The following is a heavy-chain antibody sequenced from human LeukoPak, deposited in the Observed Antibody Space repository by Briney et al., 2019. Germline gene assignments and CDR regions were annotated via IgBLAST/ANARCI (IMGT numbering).Heavy chain of an antibody. CDR3: ARDLSGVTGYTYGRGIDY. D-gene: IGHD5-18*01. Sequence: GGSLRLSCAASGFTFSSYSMNWVRQAPGKGLEWVSSISSSSSYIYYADSVKGRFTISRDNDKTSLYLQMNSLRAEDTAVYYCARDLSGVTGYTYGRGIDYWGQGTLVTVSS. CDR2: ISSSSSYI. V-gene: IGHV3-21*01. CDR1: GFTFSSYS. J-gene: IGHJ4*02.